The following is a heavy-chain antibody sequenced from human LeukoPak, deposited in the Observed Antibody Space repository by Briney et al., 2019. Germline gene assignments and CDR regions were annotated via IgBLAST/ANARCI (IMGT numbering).Heavy chain of an antibody. D-gene: IGHD5-18*01. CDR3: ARYSYGYPNYGMDV. J-gene: IGHJ6*02. CDR2: ISYDGSNK. Sequence: GGSLRLSCSASGFIFSSYAMHWVRQAPGKGLEWVAVISYDGSNKYYADSVKGRFTISRDNSKNTLYLQMNSLRAEDTAVYYCARYSYGYPNYGMDVWGQGTTVTVSS. V-gene: IGHV3-30-3*01. CDR1: GFIFSSYA.